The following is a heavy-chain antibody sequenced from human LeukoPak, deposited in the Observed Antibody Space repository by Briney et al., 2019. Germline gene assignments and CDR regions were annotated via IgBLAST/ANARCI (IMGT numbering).Heavy chain of an antibody. D-gene: IGHD4-17*01. V-gene: IGHV3-30*02. CDR3: AKNKDYAFDY. CDR1: GFTFRNYS. Sequence: GGSLRLSCAASGFTFRNYSIHWVCQAPGKGLEWVAFIRSDGSNQYYADSVKGRFTISRDNSKNTLYLQLNSLRAEDTAVYYCAKNKDYAFDYWGQGTLVTVSS. CDR2: IRSDGSNQ. J-gene: IGHJ4*02.